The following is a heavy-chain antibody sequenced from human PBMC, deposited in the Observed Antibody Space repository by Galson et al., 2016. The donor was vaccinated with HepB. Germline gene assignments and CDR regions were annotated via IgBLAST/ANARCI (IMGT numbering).Heavy chain of an antibody. V-gene: IGHV3-33*01. J-gene: IGHJ4*02. Sequence: SLRLSCAAPGFSLGTYGMHWVRQAPGKGLEWVAVIWNDGRNQYYADSVKGRFTISGDNSKNTLYVQMNSLRAEDTAAYYCARDRGYRSRFLEWQFDFWGQGTLVTVSS. CDR1: GFSLGTYG. CDR2: IWNDGRNQ. CDR3: ARDRGYRSRFLEWQFDF. D-gene: IGHD3-3*01.